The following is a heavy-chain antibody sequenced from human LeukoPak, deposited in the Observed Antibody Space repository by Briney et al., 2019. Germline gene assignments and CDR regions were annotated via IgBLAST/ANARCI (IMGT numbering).Heavy chain of an antibody. V-gene: IGHV4-4*02. D-gene: IGHD2-21*02. CDR1: VDSISSSYG. CDR2: IYHSGST. J-gene: IGHJ4*02. Sequence: SETLSLTCAVAVDSISSSYGWSWVRQPPGKVLECIGEIYHSGSTNYNPSLKSRVTISVDKSKNQFSLKLSSVTAADTAVYYCARASEIVVVTATNVEYFDYWGQGTLVTVSS. CDR3: ARASEIVVVTATNVEYFDY.